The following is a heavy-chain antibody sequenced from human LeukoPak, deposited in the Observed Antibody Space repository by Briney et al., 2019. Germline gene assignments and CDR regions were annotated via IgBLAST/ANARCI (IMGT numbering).Heavy chain of an antibody. CDR2: ISLSGDNM. V-gene: IGHV3-23*01. D-gene: IGHD1/OR15-1a*01. Sequence: PGGSLRLSCGASGFTFISYGMSWVRQAPGKGLEWVADISLSGDNMFYADSVKGRFTISRDNSNNTVSLQMNSLRVDDAAVYYCAKVATPNTLDAFDIWGQRTMVTVSS. CDR1: GFTFISYG. J-gene: IGHJ3*02. CDR3: AKVATPNTLDAFDI.